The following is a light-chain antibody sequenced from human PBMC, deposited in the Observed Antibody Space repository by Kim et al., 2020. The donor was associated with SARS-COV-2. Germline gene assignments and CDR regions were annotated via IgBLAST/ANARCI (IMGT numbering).Light chain of an antibody. J-gene: IGKJ1*01. V-gene: IGKV1-8*01. CDR3: QQYYSYPWT. Sequence: AYTGDRVTITCRASQCISSYLAWYQQKPGKAPKLLIYAASTLQSGVPSRFSGSGSGTDFTLTISCLQSEDFATYYCQQYYSYPWTFGQGTKVDIK. CDR2: AAS. CDR1: QCISSY.